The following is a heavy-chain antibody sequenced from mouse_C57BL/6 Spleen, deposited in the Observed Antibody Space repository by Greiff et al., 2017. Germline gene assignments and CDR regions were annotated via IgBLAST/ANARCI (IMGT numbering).Heavy chain of an antibody. CDR1: GYTFTDYY. V-gene: IGHV1-26*01. J-gene: IGHJ2*01. CDR3: ASHTTVVGGYFDY. Sequence: EVQLQQSGPELVKPGASVKISCKASGYTFTDYYMNWVKQSHGKSLEWIGDINPNNGGTSYNQKFKGKATLTVDKSSSTAYMELRSLTSEDSAVYYCASHTTVVGGYFDYWGQGTTLTVSS. D-gene: IGHD1-1*01. CDR2: INPNNGGT.